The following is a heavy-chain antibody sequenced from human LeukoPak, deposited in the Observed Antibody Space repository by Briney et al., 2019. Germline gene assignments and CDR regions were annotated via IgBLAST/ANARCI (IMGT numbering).Heavy chain of an antibody. D-gene: IGHD1-26*01. CDR3: ATDLESRSGSYLEVWFDP. J-gene: IGHJ5*02. Sequence: ASVKVSCKASGYTFTSYGISWVRQAPGQGLEWMGWISAYNGNTNYAQKLQGRVTMTTDTSTSTAYMELRSLRSEDTAVYYCATDLESRSGSYLEVWFDPWGQGTLVTVSS. V-gene: IGHV1-18*01. CDR2: ISAYNGNT. CDR1: GYTFTSYG.